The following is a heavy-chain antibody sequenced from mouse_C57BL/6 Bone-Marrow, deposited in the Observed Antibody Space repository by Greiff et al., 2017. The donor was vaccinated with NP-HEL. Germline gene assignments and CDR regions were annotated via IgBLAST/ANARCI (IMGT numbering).Heavy chain of an antibody. D-gene: IGHD2-14*01. J-gene: IGHJ3*01. CDR1: GFNIKDDY. V-gene: IGHV14-4*01. CDR2: IDPGNGDT. CDR3: TTAVRAF. Sequence: VQLQQSGAELVRPGASVKLSCTASGFNIKDDYMHWVKQRPEQGLEWIGWIDPGNGDTEYASKFQGKATITADTSSNTAYLQLSSLTSEYTAVYYCTTAVRAFWDRGTLVTVSA.